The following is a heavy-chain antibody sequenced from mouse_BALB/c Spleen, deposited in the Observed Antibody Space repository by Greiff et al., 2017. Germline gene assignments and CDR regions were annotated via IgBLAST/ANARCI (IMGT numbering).Heavy chain of an antibody. V-gene: IGHV3-6*02. Sequence: EVKLQESGPGLVKPSQSLSLTCSVSGYSFTSGYYWYWIRQFPGNKLEWMGYISYDGSNNYNPSLKNRISITRDTSKNQFFLKLNSVTTEDTATYYCARGTYYYGNDDWGQGTTLTVSS. CDR1: GYSFTSGYY. CDR2: ISYDGSN. D-gene: IGHD1-1*01. J-gene: IGHJ2*01. CDR3: ARGTYYYGNDD.